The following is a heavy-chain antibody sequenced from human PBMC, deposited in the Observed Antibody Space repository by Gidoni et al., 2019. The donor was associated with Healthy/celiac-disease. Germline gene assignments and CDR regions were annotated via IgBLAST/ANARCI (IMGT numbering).Heavy chain of an antibody. CDR3: AKDAWLYSSSAYYFDY. J-gene: IGHJ4*02. Sequence: EVKLVESGGGLVQPGRYMRLSCAASGFNFADYAMLWVRQAPVKGLEGVSGISLNSGSIGYADTVEGRFTISRDNAKNSLYLQMNSLRAEDTALYYCAKDAWLYSSSAYYFDYWGQGTLVTVSS. CDR1: GFNFADYA. V-gene: IGHV3-9*01. D-gene: IGHD6-6*01. CDR2: ISLNSGSI.